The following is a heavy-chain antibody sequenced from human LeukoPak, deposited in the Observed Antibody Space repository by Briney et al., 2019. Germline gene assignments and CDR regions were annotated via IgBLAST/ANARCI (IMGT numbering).Heavy chain of an antibody. CDR1: GGSISSYY. CDR3: ARGRPIFGVAFPRFDP. CDR2: IYYSGST. V-gene: IGHV4-59*01. D-gene: IGHD3-3*01. Sequence: SETLSLTCTVSGGSISSYYWSWIRQPPGKGLEWIGYIYYSGSTNYNPSLKSRVTISVDTSKNQFSLKLSCVTAADTAVYYCARGRPIFGVAFPRFDPWGQGTLVTVSS. J-gene: IGHJ5*02.